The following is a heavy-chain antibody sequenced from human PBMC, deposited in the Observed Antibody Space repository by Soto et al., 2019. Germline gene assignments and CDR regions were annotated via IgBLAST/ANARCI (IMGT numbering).Heavy chain of an antibody. Sequence: PGGSLRLSCAASGFTFSSYAMHWVRQAPGKGLEWVSGISWNSGSIGYADSVKGRFTISRDNAKNSLYLQMNSLRAEDTALYYCAKDKTGLVTYFDYWGQGTLVTVSS. CDR3: AKDKTGLVTYFDY. CDR1: GFTFSSYA. D-gene: IGHD2-21*01. CDR2: ISWNSGSI. V-gene: IGHV3-9*01. J-gene: IGHJ4*02.